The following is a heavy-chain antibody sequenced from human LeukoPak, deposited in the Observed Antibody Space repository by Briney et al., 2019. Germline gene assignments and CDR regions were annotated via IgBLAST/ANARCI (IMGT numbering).Heavy chain of an antibody. V-gene: IGHV4-4*07. CDR2: IYTSGST. D-gene: IGHD2-2*02. CDR3: ARLYLPAIPFDY. J-gene: IGHJ4*02. CDR1: GGSISSYY. Sequence: PSETLSLTCTVSGGSISSYYWSGIRQPARKGLEWVGRIYTSGSTNYNPSLKSRVTISLDTSKNHFSLQMTSVPAAATAVYYCARLYLPAIPFDYWGQGTLVTVSS.